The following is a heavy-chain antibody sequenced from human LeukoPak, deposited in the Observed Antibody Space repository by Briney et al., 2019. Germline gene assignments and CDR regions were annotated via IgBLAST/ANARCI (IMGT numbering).Heavy chain of an antibody. J-gene: IGHJ3*02. CDR3: ARTRVRAYDAFDI. D-gene: IGHD1-1*01. CDR1: GGSISSSSYY. V-gene: IGHV4-39*07. CDR2: VYYSGST. Sequence: SETLSLTCTVSGGSISSSSYYWDWIRQPPGKGLEWIGSVYYSGSTYYNPSLKSRVTISVDTSKNQFSLKLSSVTAADTAVYYCARTRVRAYDAFDIWGQGTMVTVSS.